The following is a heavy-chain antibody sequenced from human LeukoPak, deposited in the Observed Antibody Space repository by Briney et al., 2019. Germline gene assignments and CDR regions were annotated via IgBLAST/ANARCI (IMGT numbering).Heavy chain of an antibody. CDR3: ARHTDTSAYSWFDP. Sequence: SETLSLTCTVSGGSISSSSYYWGWIRQPPGKGLEWIGSIYYSGSTNFNPSLESRVTISVDTSKNQFSLKLTSVTAADTAVYYCARHTDTSAYSWFDPWGQGTLVTVSS. CDR2: IYYSGST. CDR1: GGSISSSSYY. J-gene: IGHJ5*02. D-gene: IGHD3-22*01. V-gene: IGHV4-39*01.